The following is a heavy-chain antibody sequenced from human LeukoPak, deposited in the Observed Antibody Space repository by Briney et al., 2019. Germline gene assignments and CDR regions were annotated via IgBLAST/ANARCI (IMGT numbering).Heavy chain of an antibody. D-gene: IGHD3-16*01. CDR2: IYHSGST. J-gene: IGHJ4*02. V-gene: IGHV4-30-2*01. Sequence: SQTLSLTCAVSGGSISSGGYSWSWIRQPPGKGLEWIGYIYHSGSTYYNPSLESRVTISVDRSKNQFSLKLSSVTAADTAVYYCARGEDGGTFDYWGQGTLVTVSS. CDR1: GGSISSGGYS. CDR3: ARGEDGGTFDY.